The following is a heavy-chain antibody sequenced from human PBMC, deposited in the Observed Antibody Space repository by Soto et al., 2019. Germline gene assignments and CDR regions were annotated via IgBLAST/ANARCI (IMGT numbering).Heavy chain of an antibody. CDR2: IYHSGST. Sequence: KPSETLSLTCAVSGGSISSSNWWSWVRQPPGKGLEWIGEIYHSGSTNYNPSLKSRVTISVDKSKNQFPLKLSSVTAADTAVYYCARGGVFGVVIIPHPYYYYYYGMDVWGQGTTVTVSS. V-gene: IGHV4-4*02. J-gene: IGHJ6*02. CDR3: ARGGVFGVVIIPHPYYYYYYGMDV. CDR1: GGSISSSNW. D-gene: IGHD3-3*01.